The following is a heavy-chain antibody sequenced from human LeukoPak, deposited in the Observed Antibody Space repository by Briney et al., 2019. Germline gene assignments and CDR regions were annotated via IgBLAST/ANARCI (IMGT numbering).Heavy chain of an antibody. CDR1: GFTLSSYW. CDR2: IKQDGSEK. CDR3: ARVPNPGLRFLEWPKKGDAFDI. V-gene: IGHV3-7*01. J-gene: IGHJ3*02. D-gene: IGHD3-3*01. Sequence: GGSMRLSCAASGFTLSSYWMSWVRQAPGEGLEWVANIKQDGSEKYYVDSVKGRFTISRDNAKNSLYLQMNSLRAEDTAVYYCARVPNPGLRFLEWPKKGDAFDIWGQGTMVTVSS.